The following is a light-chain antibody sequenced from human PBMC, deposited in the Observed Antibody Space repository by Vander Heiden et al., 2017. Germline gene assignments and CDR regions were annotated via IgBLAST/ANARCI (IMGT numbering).Light chain of an antibody. CDR1: SSNIGSNS. J-gene: IGLJ3*02. CDR2: SNN. Sequence: QSVLTQPASASGTPAQRVTTACSGASSNIGSNSVSWYQQFPGTAPRLLMYSNNPRPSGVPDRFSGSRSGTSASLAISGLLSEDEADYYCATWDDSLNDWVFGGGTKLTVL. V-gene: IGLV1-44*01. CDR3: ATWDDSLNDWV.